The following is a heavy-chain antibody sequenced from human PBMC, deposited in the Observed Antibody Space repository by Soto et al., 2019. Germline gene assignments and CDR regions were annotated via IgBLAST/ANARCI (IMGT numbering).Heavy chain of an antibody. V-gene: IGHV4-31*03. J-gene: IGHJ5*02. CDR1: GGSITRGGYY. Sequence: QVQLQESGPGLVNPSETLSLTCTVSGGSITRGGYYWSWIRQHPGKGLEWIGYIYHSGTTYYNPSLKSRVTISVDTSKNKFSLKLTSVTAADTAVYYCARDPAPWGQGTLVTGSS. CDR2: IYHSGTT. CDR3: ARDPAP.